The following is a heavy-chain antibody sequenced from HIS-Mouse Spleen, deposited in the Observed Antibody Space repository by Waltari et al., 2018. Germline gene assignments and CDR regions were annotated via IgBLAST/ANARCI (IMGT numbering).Heavy chain of an antibody. CDR3: AREIPYSSSWYDWYFDL. CDR1: GGSISSSSYY. Sequence: QLQLQESGPGLVKPSETLSLTCTVSGGSISSSSYYWGWIRQPPGKGLEWIGSIYYSGRTYYNPSLKRRVTISVDTSKNQFSLKLSSGTAADTAVYYCAREIPYSSSWYDWYFDLWGRGTLVTVSS. J-gene: IGHJ2*01. V-gene: IGHV4-39*07. D-gene: IGHD6-13*01. CDR2: IYYSGRT.